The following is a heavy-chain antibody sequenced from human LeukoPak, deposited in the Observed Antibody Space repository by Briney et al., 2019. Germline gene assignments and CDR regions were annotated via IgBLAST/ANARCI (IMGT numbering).Heavy chain of an antibody. Sequence: SETLSLTCTVSGYSISSAYYWAWIRQSPGKGLEWVGCVYHGGTTYYSPSLKSRVTIELDRSENQFSLRLASVSDADTGVYFCARDVSGYGAFDFWGQGTTVTVSS. J-gene: IGHJ3*01. V-gene: IGHV4-38-2*02. CDR2: VYHGGTT. CDR3: ARDVSGYGAFDF. D-gene: IGHD5-12*01. CDR1: GYSISSAYY.